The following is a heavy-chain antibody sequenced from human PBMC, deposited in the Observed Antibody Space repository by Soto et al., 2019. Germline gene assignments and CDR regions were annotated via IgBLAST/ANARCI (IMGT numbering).Heavy chain of an antibody. CDR3: ASVTDTTTSYHY. V-gene: IGHV1-69*02. CDR1: GGTFSSYT. CDR2: IIAILGIA. D-gene: IGHD1-26*01. Sequence: QVQLVQSGAEVKKPGSSVKVSCKASGGTFSSYTISWVRQAPGQGLEWMGRIIAILGIANYAQKFQDRVTITAHKSTSTAYMELSSLRSEDTAMYYCASVTDTTTSYHYWGQGTLVTVSS. J-gene: IGHJ4*02.